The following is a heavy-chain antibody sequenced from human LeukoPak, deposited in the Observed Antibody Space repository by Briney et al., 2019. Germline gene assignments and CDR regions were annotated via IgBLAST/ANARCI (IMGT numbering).Heavy chain of an antibody. D-gene: IGHD6-19*01. CDR1: GYTFTSFD. Sequence: ASVKVSCKASGYTFTSFDINWVRQTPGQGLEWMGWMNPNSANTGYAQKFQGRVTMTRDTSISTAYMELSSLRPEDTAVYFCVRDGSGPTPFDSWGQGTLVTVSS. V-gene: IGHV1-8*01. CDR2: MNPNSANT. J-gene: IGHJ4*02. CDR3: VRDGSGPTPFDS.